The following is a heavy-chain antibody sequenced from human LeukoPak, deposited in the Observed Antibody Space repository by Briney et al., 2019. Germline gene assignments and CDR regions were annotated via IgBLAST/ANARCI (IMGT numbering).Heavy chain of an antibody. D-gene: IGHD3-22*01. Sequence: PSETLSLTCTVSGGSISSGGYYWSWIRQHPGKGLEWIGYIYYSGSTYYNPSLKSRVTISVDTSKNQFSLKLSSVTAADTAVYXXARASVVNFYDKSGYPFDYWGQGTLVTVSS. V-gene: IGHV4-31*03. CDR3: ARASVVNFYDKSGYPFDY. CDR1: GGSISSGGYY. J-gene: IGHJ4*02. CDR2: IYYSGST.